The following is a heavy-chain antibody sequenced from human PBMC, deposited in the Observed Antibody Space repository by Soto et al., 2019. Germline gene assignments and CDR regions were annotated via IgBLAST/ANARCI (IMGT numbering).Heavy chain of an antibody. J-gene: IGHJ5*02. Sequence: GGSLRLCCAASGFTFSSSAVRWVSHAPGRGLEWVSAISGNGGSTYYADSVKGRFTISRDNSKNTLYLKMNSLRAEDTAVYYCAKDLPTFWLVSTDTTSWFDPWGQGTLVTVSS. CDR2: ISGNGGST. V-gene: IGHV3-23*01. CDR1: GFTFSSSA. CDR3: AKDLPTFWLVSTDTTSWFDP. D-gene: IGHD3-16*01.